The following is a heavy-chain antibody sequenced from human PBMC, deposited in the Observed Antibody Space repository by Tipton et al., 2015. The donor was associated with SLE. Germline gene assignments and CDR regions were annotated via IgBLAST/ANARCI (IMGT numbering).Heavy chain of an antibody. CDR2: IYYNGKT. J-gene: IGHJ4*02. CDR3: ARDGGHTYLLGSFDY. Sequence: TLSLTCSVSGGSISSYYWSWIRQPPAKGLEWIGFIYYNGKTNYSSSLKSRVTISVDTSKSQFSLKLRSVTAADTAVYYCARDGGHTYLLGSFDYWGQGTPVNVS. D-gene: IGHD3-16*01. CDR1: GGSISSYY. V-gene: IGHV4-59*12.